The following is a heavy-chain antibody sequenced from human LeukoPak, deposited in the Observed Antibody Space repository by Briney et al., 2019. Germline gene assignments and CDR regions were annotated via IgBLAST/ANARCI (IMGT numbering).Heavy chain of an antibody. V-gene: IGHV3-43*02. D-gene: IGHD2-15*01. Sequence: GGSLRLSCAASGFTFGDYGKHWVRQAPGKGLEWVSLISGDGGRTYYAGSLNSPFTISRDNSKNSLYLQMNNLRTEDTALYYCAKGMEYCSGGSCYDFGYWGQGTLVTVSS. CDR2: ISGDGGRT. J-gene: IGHJ4*02. CDR3: AKGMEYCSGGSCYDFGY. CDR1: GFTFGDYG.